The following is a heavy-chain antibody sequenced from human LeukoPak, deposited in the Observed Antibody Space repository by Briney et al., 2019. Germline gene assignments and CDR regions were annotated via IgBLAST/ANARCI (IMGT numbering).Heavy chain of an antibody. Sequence: GGSLRLSCAASGFTFSSYAMSWVRQAPGKGLEWVSTFSGSGGSTHYADSVKGRFTISRDNSKNTLSLQVNSLRAEDTAVYYCAKAPFTTNWFWDYWGQGTLVTVSS. D-gene: IGHD1-1*01. V-gene: IGHV3-23*01. CDR1: GFTFSSYA. CDR2: FSGSGGST. J-gene: IGHJ4*02. CDR3: AKAPFTTNWFWDY.